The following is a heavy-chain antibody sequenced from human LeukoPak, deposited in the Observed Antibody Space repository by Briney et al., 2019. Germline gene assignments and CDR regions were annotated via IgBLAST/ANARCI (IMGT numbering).Heavy chain of an antibody. D-gene: IGHD3-10*01. Sequence: PGEPLKISCKGSGYSPTSYWSGWVRQMPGKGLELSRIINLGDSATSSHPSFQGQATFPDNKSLSTAYLRWSSLKASDTAMYFVARVDGLMADYWGQGTLVSVSS. J-gene: IGHJ4*02. V-gene: IGHV5-51*01. CDR2: INLGDSAT. CDR1: GYSPTSYW. CDR3: ARVDGLMADY.